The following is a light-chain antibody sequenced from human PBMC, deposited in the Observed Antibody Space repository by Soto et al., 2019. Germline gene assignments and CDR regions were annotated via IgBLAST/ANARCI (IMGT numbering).Light chain of an antibody. Sequence: QSVLTQPPSASGTPGQRVTISCSGSSSNIGSNTVNWYQQLPGTAPKLLIYSNNQRPSGVPDRFPGSKSGTSASLAISGLQSEDEADYYCAAWDDSLNGFYVFGTGTKGTV. V-gene: IGLV1-44*01. J-gene: IGLJ1*01. CDR2: SNN. CDR3: AAWDDSLNGFYV. CDR1: SSNIGSNT.